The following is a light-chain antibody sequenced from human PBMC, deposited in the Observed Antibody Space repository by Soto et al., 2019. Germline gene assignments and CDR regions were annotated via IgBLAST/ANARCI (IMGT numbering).Light chain of an antibody. CDR3: KQANSFPIT. J-gene: IGKJ5*01. Sequence: DIQMTQSPSSLSASVGDRVTITCRASQSISSYLNWYQQKPGKAPKLLIYAASSLQSGVPSRFSGSGSGTDFTFTISSLQSEDFATYYCKQANSFPITFGQGTRLEIK. V-gene: IGKV1-39*01. CDR1: QSISSY. CDR2: AAS.